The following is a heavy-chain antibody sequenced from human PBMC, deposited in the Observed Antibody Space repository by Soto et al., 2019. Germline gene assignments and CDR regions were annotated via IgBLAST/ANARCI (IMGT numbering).Heavy chain of an antibody. J-gene: IGHJ5*02. CDR2: IYHSGST. CDR3: ARFFSSGSYYGRSWYWFDP. D-gene: IGHD1-26*01. CDR1: GGSISSSNW. Sequence: QVQLQESGPGLVKPSGTLSLTCAVSGGSISSSNWWSWVRQPPGKGLEWIGEIYHSGSTNYNPSLKSRVTISVDKSKIQFPLKLSSVTAADTAVYYCARFFSSGSYYGRSWYWFDPWGQGTLVTVSS. V-gene: IGHV4-4*02.